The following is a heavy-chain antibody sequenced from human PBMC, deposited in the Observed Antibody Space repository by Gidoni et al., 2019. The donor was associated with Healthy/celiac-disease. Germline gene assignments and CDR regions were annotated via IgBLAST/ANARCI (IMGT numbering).Heavy chain of an antibody. CDR3: ARIPPQYGSSSSYGMDV. V-gene: IGHV2-26*01. J-gene: IGHJ6*02. CDR1: GFSLSNVRMG. CDR2: IFSNDEK. D-gene: IGHD6-6*01. Sequence: QVTLKESGPVLVKPTETLTLTCTDSGFSLSNVRMGVSWIRQPPGKALEWLAHIFSNDEKSYSTSLKSRLTISKDTSKSQVVLTMTNMDPVDTATYYCARIPPQYGSSSSYGMDVWGQGTTVTVSS.